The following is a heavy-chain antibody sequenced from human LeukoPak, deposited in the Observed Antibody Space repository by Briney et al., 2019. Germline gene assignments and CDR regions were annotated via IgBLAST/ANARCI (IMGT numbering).Heavy chain of an antibody. J-gene: IGHJ5*02. V-gene: IGHV4-39*02. CDR1: GGSISSSSYS. D-gene: IGHD4-17*01. CDR2: IYYSGST. Sequence: PSETLSLTCTVSGGSISSSSYSWGWIRQPPGKGLEWIGSIYYSGSTYFNPSLKSRVTISVDTSKNQFSLKLNSVTAADTAVYYCARDSVSSGDHWFDPWGQGTLVTVSS. CDR3: ARDSVSSGDHWFDP.